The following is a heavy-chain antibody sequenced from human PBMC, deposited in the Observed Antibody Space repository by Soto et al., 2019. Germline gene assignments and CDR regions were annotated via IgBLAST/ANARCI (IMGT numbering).Heavy chain of an antibody. Sequence: SETLSLTCTVSGGSISSSSYYWGWIRQPPGKGLEWIGSIYYSGSTYYNPSLKSRVTISVDTSKNQFSLKLSSVTAADTAVYYCASFGMVRGVIPDYWGQGTLVT. CDR2: IYYSGST. D-gene: IGHD3-10*01. CDR3: ASFGMVRGVIPDY. CDR1: GGSISSSSYY. V-gene: IGHV4-39*01. J-gene: IGHJ4*02.